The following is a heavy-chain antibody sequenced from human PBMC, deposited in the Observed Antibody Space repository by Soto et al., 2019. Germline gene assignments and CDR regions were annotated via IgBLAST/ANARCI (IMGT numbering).Heavy chain of an antibody. J-gene: IGHJ6*02. D-gene: IGHD5-18*01. CDR1: VGSISSSSYY. CDR2: IYYSGST. V-gene: IGHV4-39*01. CDR3: ARPNKGMENGCYGMVV. Sequence: QLQLQESGPGLVKPSETLSLTCTVSVGSISSSSYYWGWIRQPPGKGLEWIGNIYYSGSTYYNPSLKSRVTIYVDTSKDRFAQKSSPVTAADKVVYYCARPNKGMENGCYGMVVWGQGTTVIVSS.